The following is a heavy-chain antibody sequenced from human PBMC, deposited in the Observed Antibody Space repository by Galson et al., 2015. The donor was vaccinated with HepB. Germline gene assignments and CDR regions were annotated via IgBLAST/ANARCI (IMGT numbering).Heavy chain of an antibody. D-gene: IGHD4/OR15-4a*01. Sequence: SLRLSCAASGFTFSSYAMHWVRQAPGKGLEWVAVISYDGSNKYYADSVKGRFTISRDNSKNALYLQMNSLRAEDTAVYYCARALDYGVDYYYYGMDVWGQGTTVAVSS. CDR2: ISYDGSNK. J-gene: IGHJ6*02. CDR3: ARALDYGVDYYYYGMDV. CDR1: GFTFSSYA. V-gene: IGHV3-30-3*01.